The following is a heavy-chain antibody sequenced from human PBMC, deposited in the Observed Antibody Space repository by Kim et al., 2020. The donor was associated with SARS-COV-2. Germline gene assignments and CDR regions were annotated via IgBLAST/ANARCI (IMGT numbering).Heavy chain of an antibody. V-gene: IGHV1-69*04. CDR3: ARDRGSYYRYYYYGMDV. CDR2: IIPILGIA. CDR1: GGTFSSYA. J-gene: IGHJ6*02. D-gene: IGHD1-26*01. Sequence: SVKVSCKASGGTFSSYAISWVRQAPGQGLEWRGRIIPILGIANYAQKFQGRVTITADKSTSTAYMELSSLRSEDTAVYYCARDRGSYYRYYYYGMDVWGQGTTVTVSS.